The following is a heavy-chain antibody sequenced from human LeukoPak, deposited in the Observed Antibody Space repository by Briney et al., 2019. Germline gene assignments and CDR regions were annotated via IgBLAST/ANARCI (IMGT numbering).Heavy chain of an antibody. CDR2: ISAYNGNT. D-gene: IGHD2-2*01. V-gene: IGHV1-18*01. Sequence: ASVKVSCKASGYTFTSYGISWVRQAPGQGLEWMGWISAYNGNTNYAQKLQGRVTMTTDTSTSTAYMELRSLRSDDTAVYYCARTPVVVPAAPNYYYYMDVWSKGTTVTVSS. J-gene: IGHJ6*03. CDR3: ARTPVVVPAAPNYYYYMDV. CDR1: GYTFTSYG.